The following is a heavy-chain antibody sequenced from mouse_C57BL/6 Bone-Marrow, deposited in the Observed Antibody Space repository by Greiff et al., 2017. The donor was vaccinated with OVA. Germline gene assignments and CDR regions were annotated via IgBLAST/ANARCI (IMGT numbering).Heavy chain of an antibody. CDR2: IHPNSGST. Sequence: GAELVKPGASVKLSCKASGYTFTSYWMHWVKQRPGQGLEWIGMIHPNSGSTNYNEKFKSKATLTVDKSSSTAYMQLSSLTSEDSAVYYCVCAPLLAYWGQGTTLTVSS. CDR3: VCAPLLAY. J-gene: IGHJ2*01. CDR1: GYTFTSYW. V-gene: IGHV1-64*01. D-gene: IGHD1-1*01.